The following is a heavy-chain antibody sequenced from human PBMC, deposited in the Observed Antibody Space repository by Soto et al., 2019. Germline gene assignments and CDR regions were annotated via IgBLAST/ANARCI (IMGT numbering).Heavy chain of an antibody. CDR3: ARQVAPAATPWSFPY. V-gene: IGHV5-51*01. CDR2: IYPGDSDT. J-gene: IGHJ4*02. Sequence: GESLKISGKGSGYSFTSYWIGWVRQMPGKGLEWMGIIYPGDSDTKYSPSFQGQVTISADKSISTAFLQWSSLKASDTAMYYCARQVAPAATPWSFPYWGQGTLVTVSS. CDR1: GYSFTSYW. D-gene: IGHD2-2*02.